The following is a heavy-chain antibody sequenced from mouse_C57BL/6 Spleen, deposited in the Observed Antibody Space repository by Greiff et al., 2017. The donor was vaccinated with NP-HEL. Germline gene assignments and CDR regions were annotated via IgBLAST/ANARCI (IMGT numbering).Heavy chain of an antibody. CDR1: GYSITSGYD. CDR2: ISYSGST. Sequence: EVKVVESGPGMVKPSQSLSLTCTVTGYSITSGYDWHWIRHFPGNKLEWMGYISYSGSTNYNPSLKSRISITHDTSKNHFFLKLNSVTTEDTATYYCAREHYGSSYDWYFDVWGTGTTVTVSS. D-gene: IGHD1-1*01. CDR3: AREHYGSSYDWYFDV. J-gene: IGHJ1*03. V-gene: IGHV3-1*01.